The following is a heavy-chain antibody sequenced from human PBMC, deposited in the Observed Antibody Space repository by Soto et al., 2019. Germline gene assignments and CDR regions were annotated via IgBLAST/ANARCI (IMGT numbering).Heavy chain of an antibody. V-gene: IGHV1-2*02. D-gene: IGHD2-2*02. CDR3: ARDGYCSGTNCYTAPPYYYYAMDV. J-gene: IGHJ6*02. CDR1: GYTFTNYY. Sequence: QAHLVQSGAEVKKPGASVKVSCKASGYTFTNYYLHWVRQAPGQGLEWMGWINTNSDDTNYAQKFQGRVTIIRDTSASTAYMELSSVRFEDTAVYYCARDGYCSGTNCYTAPPYYYYAMDVWGQGTTVTVSS. CDR2: INTNSDDT.